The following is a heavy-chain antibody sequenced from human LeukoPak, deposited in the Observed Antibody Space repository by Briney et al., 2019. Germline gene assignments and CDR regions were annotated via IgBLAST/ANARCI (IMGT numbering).Heavy chain of an antibody. V-gene: IGHV1-2*06. CDR3: SRVPSSALNCFDP. CDR1: GYTFSDYY. CDR2: ITPKSGGA. J-gene: IGHJ5*02. Sequence: RASVKLSCKTSGYTFSDYYIHWVRQAPGQGLEWMGRITPKSGGASYAQRFQGRVTLTRDTSISTAYMGLTRMTPDAKAVSYYSRVPSSALNCFDPGGQGTLVTVSS.